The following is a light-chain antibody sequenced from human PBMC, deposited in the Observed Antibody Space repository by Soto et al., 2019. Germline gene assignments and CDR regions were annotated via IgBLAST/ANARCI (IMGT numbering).Light chain of an antibody. CDR1: QSVSSSY. Sequence: EIVLTQSPGTLSLSPGERATLSCRASQSVSSSYLAWYQQKPGQAPRLLIYGASTRATGIPARFSGSGSGTDFTLTIIRLAPEDFAVYYCQHYGNSPTFGQGTKVDIK. CDR2: GAS. J-gene: IGKJ1*01. CDR3: QHYGNSPT. V-gene: IGKV3-20*01.